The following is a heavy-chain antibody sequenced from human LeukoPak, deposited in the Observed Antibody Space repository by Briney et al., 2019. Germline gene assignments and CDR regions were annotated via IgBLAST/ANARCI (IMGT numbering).Heavy chain of an antibody. D-gene: IGHD6-13*01. CDR2: MNPNSGNT. J-gene: IGHJ6*02. CDR3: ATKTAGHGYSISYYYYGMDV. Sequence: GASVKVSCKASGYTFTSYDINWVRQATGQGLEWMGWMNPNSGNTGYAQKFQGRVTMTRNTSISAAYMELSSLRSEATAVYYCATKTAGHGYSISYYYYGMDVWGQGTTVTVSS. V-gene: IGHV1-8*01. CDR1: GYTFTSYD.